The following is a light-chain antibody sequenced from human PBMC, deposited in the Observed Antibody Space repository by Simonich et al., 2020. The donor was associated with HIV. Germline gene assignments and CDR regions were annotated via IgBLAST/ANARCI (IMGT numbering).Light chain of an antibody. V-gene: IGKV3-15*01. Sequence: EILMTQSPATLSVSPGERATLSCRASQSVSSNLAWYQHKPGQAPRLLIYGASTRATGIPARFSGSGSGTVFTLTISSMQSEDFAVYYCQQYGTSPVWTFGQGTKVEIK. J-gene: IGKJ1*01. CDR2: GAS. CDR3: QQYGTSPVWT. CDR1: QSVSSN.